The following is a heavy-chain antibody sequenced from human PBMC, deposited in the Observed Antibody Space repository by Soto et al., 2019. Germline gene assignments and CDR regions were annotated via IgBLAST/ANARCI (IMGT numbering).Heavy chain of an antibody. CDR1: GFPFSSYA. CDR2: ISGSGGRT. Sequence: VSGGGLVQPGGSLRLSCVASGFPFSSYAMSWVRQTPGKGLEWVSGISGSGGRTYYADSVKGRFTISRDNSNNTLSLQMHILRVEDTAVYFCARGGALRPNGHVPLAFWGQGTLVTVSS. CDR3: ARGGALRPNGHVPLAF. D-gene: IGHD1-26*01. J-gene: IGHJ4*02. V-gene: IGHV3-23*01.